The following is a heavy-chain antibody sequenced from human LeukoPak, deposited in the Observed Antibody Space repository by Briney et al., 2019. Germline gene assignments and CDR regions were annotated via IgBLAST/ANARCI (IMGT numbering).Heavy chain of an antibody. CDR3: ARDPHSSSWDY. V-gene: IGHV4-38-2*02. CDR2: INHSGST. J-gene: IGHJ4*02. CDR1: GYSISSGYY. D-gene: IGHD6-13*01. Sequence: SETLSLTCAVSGYSISSGYYWSWIRQPPGKGLEWIGEINHSGSTTYNPALKSRVTISVDTSKNQFSLKLSSVTAADTAVYYCARDPHSSSWDYWGQGTLVTVSS.